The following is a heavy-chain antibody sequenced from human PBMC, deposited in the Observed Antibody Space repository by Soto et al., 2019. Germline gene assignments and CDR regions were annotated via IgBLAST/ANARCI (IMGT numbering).Heavy chain of an antibody. CDR2: ISYSGST. D-gene: IGHD4-17*01. J-gene: IGHJ6*02. CDR3: ARDAMPTVSPYYSCYAMDG. Sequence: QVQLQESGPGLVKPSETLSLTCTVSGGSISTYYWSWIRQPPGKGLEWIGYISYSGSTNYNPSLRGRVTISLDRSKNQCSLRLNSVTAPDPAVYYCARDAMPTVSPYYSCYAMDGWGQGTRSPSP. CDR1: GGSISTYY. V-gene: IGHV4-59*01.